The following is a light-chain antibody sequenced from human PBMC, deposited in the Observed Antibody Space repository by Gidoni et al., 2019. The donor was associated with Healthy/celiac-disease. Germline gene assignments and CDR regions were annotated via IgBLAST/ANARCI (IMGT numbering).Light chain of an antibody. CDR1: QLISSSQ. J-gene: IGKJ4*01. V-gene: IGKV3-20*01. CDR2: GAS. Sequence: DIVSTQTPATLSLSPGQSATLSCRASQLISSSQLAWYQRKPGQAPGPLMYGASSRATGIADRFSGSGSGTDFTLTISRLRPGNFAVYYCQHFGNFGGGTKVE. CDR3: QHFGN.